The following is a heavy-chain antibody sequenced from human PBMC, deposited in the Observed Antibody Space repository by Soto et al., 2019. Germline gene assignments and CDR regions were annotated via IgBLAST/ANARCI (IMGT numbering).Heavy chain of an antibody. CDR2: ISYDGSNK. J-gene: IGHJ4*02. Sequence: QVQLVESGGGVVQPGRSLRLSCAASGFTFSSYAMHWVRQAPGKGLEWVAVISYDGSNKYYADSVKGRFTISRDNSKNTLYLPMNSLRAEDTAVYYCARASPEYCSSTSCPGDYWGQGTLVTVSS. D-gene: IGHD2-2*01. CDR3: ARASPEYCSSTSCPGDY. CDR1: GFTFSSYA. V-gene: IGHV3-30-3*01.